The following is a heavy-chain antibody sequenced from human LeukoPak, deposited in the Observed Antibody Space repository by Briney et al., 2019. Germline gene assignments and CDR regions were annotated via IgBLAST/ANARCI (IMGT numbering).Heavy chain of an antibody. V-gene: IGHV3-7*02. J-gene: IGHJ2*01. CDR1: GFTFSSYW. CDR3: ARTDSGSYGYFDL. CDR2: INQDGSAE. D-gene: IGHD1-26*01. Sequence: GGSLRLSCAASGFTFSSYWMSWVRQAPGKGLEWVANINQDGSAERYVDSVKGRFTISRDNAEKSLSLQMNNLRAEDTAGYYCARTDSGSYGYFDLWGRGTLVTVSS.